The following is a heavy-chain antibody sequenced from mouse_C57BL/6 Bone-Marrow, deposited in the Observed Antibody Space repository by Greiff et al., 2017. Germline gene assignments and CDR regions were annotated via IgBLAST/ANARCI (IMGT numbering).Heavy chain of an antibody. CDR1: GFSLTSYG. Sequence: VKLMESGPGLVQPSQSLSITCTVSGFSLTSYGVHWVRQSPGKGLEWLGVIWRGGSTDYNAAFMSRLSITKDNSKSQVFFKMNSLQADDTAIYYCAKKNENYAWFAYWGQGTLVTVSA. D-gene: IGHD1-1*01. CDR3: AKKNENYAWFAY. V-gene: IGHV2-5*01. CDR2: IWRGGST. J-gene: IGHJ3*01.